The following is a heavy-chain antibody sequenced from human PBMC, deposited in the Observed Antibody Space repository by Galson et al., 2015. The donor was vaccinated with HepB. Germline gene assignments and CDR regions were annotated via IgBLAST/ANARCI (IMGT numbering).Heavy chain of an antibody. D-gene: IGHD6-19*01. CDR1: GASTTDYY. V-gene: IGHV4-59*08. CDR2: VFYSGST. J-gene: IGHJ4*02. CDR3: ARLHPVSSGPDY. Sequence: LSLTCTVSGASTTDYYWSWVRQPPGKGLEWIGYVFYSGSTNYNPSLKSRVTISVDTPKNQFSLKLTSVTAADTAVYYCARLHPVSSGPDYWGQGTLVTASS.